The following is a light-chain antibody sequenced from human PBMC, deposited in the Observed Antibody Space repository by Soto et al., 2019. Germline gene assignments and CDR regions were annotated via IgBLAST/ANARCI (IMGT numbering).Light chain of an antibody. V-gene: IGLV1-47*01. Sequence: QSVLTQPPSASGTPGQRVTIPCSGSSSNIENNYVYWYQHLPGTAPKLLIYRSNQRPSGVPDRFSGSKSGTSASLAISGLRSEDETDYYCATWDDSLSGVVFGGGTKVTVL. CDR3: ATWDDSLSGVV. J-gene: IGLJ2*01. CDR2: RSN. CDR1: SSNIENNY.